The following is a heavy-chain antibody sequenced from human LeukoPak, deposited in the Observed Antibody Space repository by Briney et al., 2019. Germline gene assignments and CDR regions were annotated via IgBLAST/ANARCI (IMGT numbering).Heavy chain of an antibody. CDR1: VFTFSSYW. Sequence: GGSLRLSCAASVFTFSSYWMHWVRQAPGKGLVWVSRINVDGNSATYADSVKGRFTISRDNAKNTLYLKMNSLRVEDTAVYYCARALGANSFDYWGQGTLVTVSS. D-gene: IGHD1-26*01. V-gene: IGHV3-74*03. J-gene: IGHJ4*02. CDR2: INVDGNSA. CDR3: ARALGANSFDY.